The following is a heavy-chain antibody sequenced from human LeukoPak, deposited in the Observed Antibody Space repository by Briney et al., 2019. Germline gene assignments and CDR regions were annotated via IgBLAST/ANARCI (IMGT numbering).Heavy chain of an antibody. V-gene: IGHV1-18*01. CDR1: GYTFTSYG. J-gene: IGHJ5*02. CDR3: ARDRGPGVLAAAGTALPFDP. CDR2: ISAYNSNT. Sequence: GASVKVSCKASGYTFTSYGISWVRQAPGQGHEWMGWISAYNSNTNYAQKLQGRVTMTTDTSTSTAYMELRSLRSDDTAVYYCARDRGPGVLAAAGTALPFDPWGQGTLVTVSS. D-gene: IGHD6-13*01.